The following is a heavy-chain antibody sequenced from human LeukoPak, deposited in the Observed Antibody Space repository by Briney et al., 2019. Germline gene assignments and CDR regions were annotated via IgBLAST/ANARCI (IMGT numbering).Heavy chain of an antibody. J-gene: IGHJ4*02. CDR2: IYYSGSTYYSGST. D-gene: IGHD3-22*01. Sequence: SETLSLTCSVSGESFTGYYWGWIRQPPGKGLEWIGNIYYSGSTYYSGSTYYNPSLRSRVTISVDTSKNQFSLNLSSVTAADTAMFYCARLMGSGYYPLDYWGQGTLVTVSS. CDR1: GESFTGYY. V-gene: IGHV4-39*01. CDR3: ARLMGSGYYPLDY.